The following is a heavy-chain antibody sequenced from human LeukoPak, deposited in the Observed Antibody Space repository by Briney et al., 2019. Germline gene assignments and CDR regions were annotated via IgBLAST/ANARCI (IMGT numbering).Heavy chain of an antibody. Sequence: GGSLRLSCTASGFTFSDYWMTWVRQAPGKGLKWVANIKEDGSDKNYVDSVKGRFTISRDNAENSLYLQLDSLRVEDTGVYYCARGEATGSRPLNIWGQGTMVTVSS. CDR2: IKEDGSDK. CDR3: ARGEATGSRPLNI. V-gene: IGHV3-7*01. D-gene: IGHD3-9*01. CDR1: GFTFSDYW. J-gene: IGHJ3*02.